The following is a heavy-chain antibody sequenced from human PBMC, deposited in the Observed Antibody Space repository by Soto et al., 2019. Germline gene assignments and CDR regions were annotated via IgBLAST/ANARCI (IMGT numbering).Heavy chain of an antibody. D-gene: IGHD3-10*01. CDR3: ASIWFGDFDY. CDR1: GGSISRADYC. Sequence: SETLSLTCTVSGGSISRADYCRSWIRQPPGKGLEWIGYFHSSGATYKDPSLKSRVTISVDTSKNQISLKLDSVTAANTAVYYCASIWFGDFDYWGHGTLVTVSS. J-gene: IGHJ4*01. V-gene: IGHV4-30-4*01. CDR2: FHSSGAT.